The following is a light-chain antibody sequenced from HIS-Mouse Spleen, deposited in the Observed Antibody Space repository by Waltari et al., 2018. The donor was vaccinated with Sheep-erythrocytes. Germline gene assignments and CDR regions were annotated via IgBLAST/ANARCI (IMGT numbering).Light chain of an antibody. CDR3: QQYDNLLT. V-gene: IGKV1-33*01. J-gene: IGKJ4*01. CDR1: QDISNY. Sequence: DLQMTQSPSSLSASVGDRVTITCQASQDISNYLNWYQQKPGKAPKLLIYDASNLETGVPSRFSGSGSGTDFTFNISSLQPEDIATYYCQQYDNLLTFGGGTKVEIK. CDR2: DAS.